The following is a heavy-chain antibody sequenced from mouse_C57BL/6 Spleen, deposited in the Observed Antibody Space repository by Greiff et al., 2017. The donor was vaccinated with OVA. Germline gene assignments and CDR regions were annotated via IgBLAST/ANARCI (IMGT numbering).Heavy chain of an antibody. Sequence: EVQLQQSGPELVKPGASVKISCKASGYTFTDYYMNWVKQSHGKSLEWIGDINPNNGGTSYNQKFKGKATLTVDKSSSTAYMELRSLTSEDSAVYYCARGRWGGDDWGQGTTLTVSS. CDR2: INPNNGGT. CDR1: GYTFTDYY. CDR3: ARGRWGGDD. D-gene: IGHD1-1*02. V-gene: IGHV1-26*01. J-gene: IGHJ2*01.